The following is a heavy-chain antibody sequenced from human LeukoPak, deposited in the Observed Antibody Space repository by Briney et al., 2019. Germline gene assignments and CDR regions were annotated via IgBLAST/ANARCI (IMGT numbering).Heavy chain of an antibody. D-gene: IGHD1-26*01. CDR3: ARDTIVGAPLAFDY. CDR2: TNPNRGGT. J-gene: IGHJ4*02. V-gene: IGHV1-2*06. CDR1: GYTFTGYY. Sequence: ASVKVSCKASGYTFTGYYMHWVRQAPGQGLEWMGRTNPNRGGTNYAQKFQGRVTMTRDTSTSTAYMALTRLRSDDTAVYYCARDTIVGAPLAFDYWGQGTLVTVSS.